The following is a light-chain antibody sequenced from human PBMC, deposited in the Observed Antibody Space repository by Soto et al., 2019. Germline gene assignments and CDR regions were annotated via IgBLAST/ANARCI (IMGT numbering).Light chain of an antibody. CDR2: DAS. J-gene: IGKJ1*01. V-gene: IGKV1-5*01. CDR3: QQYNSSSPT. Sequence: QLNQSSSSLSASVGDRVTITCRASQDVSNYLNWYQQTKGKAPKILIYDASSLESGVPSRFRGSGSRTEFTLPISRLQPDDVATDDCQQYNSSSPTFGQGTQVDIK. CDR1: QDVSNY.